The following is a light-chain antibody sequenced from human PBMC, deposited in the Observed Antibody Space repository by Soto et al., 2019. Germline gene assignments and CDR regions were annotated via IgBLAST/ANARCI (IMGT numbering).Light chain of an antibody. CDR1: SSDLAIYNY. V-gene: IGLV2-14*03. J-gene: IGLJ2*01. CDR3: SSYTITATL. Sequence: QSALTQPASVSGSPGQSITISCTGTSSDLAIYNYVSWYQQHPGKAPKLVISDVTNRPSGVSDRFSGSKSGNTAFLTISGLQAEDEADYYCSSYTITATLFGRGTKLTVL. CDR2: DVT.